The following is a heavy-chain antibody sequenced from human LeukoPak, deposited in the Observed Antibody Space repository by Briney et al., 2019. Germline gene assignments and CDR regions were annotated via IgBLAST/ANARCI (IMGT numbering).Heavy chain of an antibody. V-gene: IGHV4-30-4*01. CDR2: IYYTGST. CDR3: ARDPRGGYYSFFDY. D-gene: IGHD3-22*01. Sequence: SQTLSLTCTVSGGSISSGDYHWSWIRQPPGKGLEWIGYIYYTGSTYYNPSLKSRVTISVDASKKQFSLKLSSVTAADTAVYYCARDPRGGYYSFFDYWGQGTLVTVSS. J-gene: IGHJ4*02. CDR1: GGSISSGDYH.